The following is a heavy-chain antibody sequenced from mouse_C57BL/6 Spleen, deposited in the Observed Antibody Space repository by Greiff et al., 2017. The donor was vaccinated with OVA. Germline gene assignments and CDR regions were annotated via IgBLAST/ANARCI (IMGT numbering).Heavy chain of an antibody. J-gene: IGHJ2*01. V-gene: IGHV3-6*01. D-gene: IGHD1-1*01. Sequence: VQLKESGPGLVKPSQSLSLTCSVTGYSITSGYYWNWIRQFPGNKLEWMGYISYDGSNNYNPSLKNRISITRDTSKNQFFLKLNSVTTEDTATYYCARDITTDFDYWGQGTTLTVSS. CDR1: GYSITSGYY. CDR2: ISYDGSN. CDR3: ARDITTDFDY.